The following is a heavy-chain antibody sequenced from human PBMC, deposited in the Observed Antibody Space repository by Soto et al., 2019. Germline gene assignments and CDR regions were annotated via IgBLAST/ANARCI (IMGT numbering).Heavy chain of an antibody. CDR1: GFTFSSYW. CDR2: IKQDGSEK. Sequence: PGGSLRLSCAASGFTFSSYWMSWVRQAPGKGLEWVANIKQDGSEKYYVDSVKGRFTISRDNAKNSLYLQMNSLRAEDTAVYYCARNLAYCGGGCQFGAEYFQHWGQGTLVTVSS. V-gene: IGHV3-7*04. D-gene: IGHD2-21*02. CDR3: ARNLAYCGGGCQFGAEYFQH. J-gene: IGHJ1*01.